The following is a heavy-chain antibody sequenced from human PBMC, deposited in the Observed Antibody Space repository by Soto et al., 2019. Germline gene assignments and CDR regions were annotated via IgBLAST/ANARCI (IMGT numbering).Heavy chain of an antibody. J-gene: IGHJ3*02. CDR2: ISWNSGSI. D-gene: IGHD3-9*01. CDR3: AKDAVLRYFDWEGAFDI. V-gene: IGHV3-9*01. Sequence: PGGSLRLSCAASGFTFDDHAMHWVRQAPGKGLEWVSGISWNSGSIGYADSVKGRFTISRDNAKNSLYLQMNSLRAEDTALYYCAKDAVLRYFDWEGAFDIWGQGTMVTVSS. CDR1: GFTFDDHA.